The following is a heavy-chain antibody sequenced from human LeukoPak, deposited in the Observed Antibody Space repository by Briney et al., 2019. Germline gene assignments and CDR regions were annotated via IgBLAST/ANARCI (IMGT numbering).Heavy chain of an antibody. Sequence: GGSLRLSCEASEFTLKDYWMHWVRQGPGKGLVWVSRINSDGSSASSADSVKGRFTISRDNAKNTLYLQMNSLRAEDTAVYYCARESPTPNSRYFDLWGRGTLVTVSS. D-gene: IGHD4-11*01. CDR1: EFTLKDYW. V-gene: IGHV3-74*01. CDR3: ARESPTPNSRYFDL. J-gene: IGHJ2*01. CDR2: INSDGSSA.